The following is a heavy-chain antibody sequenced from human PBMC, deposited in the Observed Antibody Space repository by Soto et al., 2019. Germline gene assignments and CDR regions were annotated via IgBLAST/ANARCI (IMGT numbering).Heavy chain of an antibody. CDR3: ETRITVFGLLIPPFHP. J-gene: IGHJ5*02. CDR1: GGSVNGYY. CDR2: INHTAGN. D-gene: IGHD3-3*01. V-gene: IGHV4-34*01. Sequence: SETLSLTSAVYGGSVNGYYWNWIRQPPGKGLRWNGKINHTAGNGYKPSLKNRVTMSINTSKTHLSLSLSDVTSPETAIYYWETRITVFGLLIPPFHPWGQGTQVTVYS.